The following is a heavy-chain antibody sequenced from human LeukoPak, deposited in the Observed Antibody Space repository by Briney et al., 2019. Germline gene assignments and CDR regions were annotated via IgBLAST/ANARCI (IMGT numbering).Heavy chain of an antibody. CDR2: IYSDGST. CDR1: GFTVSSNY. CDR3: AKVYGWYGEGYFDY. J-gene: IGHJ4*02. V-gene: IGHV3-53*01. Sequence: GGSLGLSCEASGFTVSSNYMSWVRQAPGKGLEWVSVIYSDGSTYYADSVKGRFTISRDSSKNTLYLQMNSLRAEDTAVYYCAKVYGWYGEGYFDYWGQGTLVTVSS. D-gene: IGHD3-10*01.